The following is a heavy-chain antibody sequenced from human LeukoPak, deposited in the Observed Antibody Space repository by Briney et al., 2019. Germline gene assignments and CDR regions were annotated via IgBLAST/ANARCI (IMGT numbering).Heavy chain of an antibody. J-gene: IGHJ4*02. CDR1: GCTFSSYA. V-gene: IGHV3-23*01. D-gene: IGHD6-19*01. CDR3: AKDGAAVAGTAIDY. CDR2: ISGSGGST. Sequence: GGSLRLSCAASGCTFSSYAMSWVRQAPGKGLEWVSAISGSGGSTYYADSVKGRFTISRDNSKNTLYLQMNSLRAEDTAVYYCAKDGAAVAGTAIDYWRQGTLVTVSS.